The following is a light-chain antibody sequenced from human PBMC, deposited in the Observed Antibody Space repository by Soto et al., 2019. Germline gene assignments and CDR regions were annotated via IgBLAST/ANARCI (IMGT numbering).Light chain of an antibody. Sequence: EIVMTQSPATLSVSPGERATLSCRASQSVGSTLAWYQQKVGQAPRLLIYDASARATGIPARFSGSGSGTEFPLTISSLQSEDFAVYYCQQYNDWPETFGQGTKVEIK. CDR3: QQYNDWPET. CDR1: QSVGST. V-gene: IGKV3-15*01. CDR2: DAS. J-gene: IGKJ1*01.